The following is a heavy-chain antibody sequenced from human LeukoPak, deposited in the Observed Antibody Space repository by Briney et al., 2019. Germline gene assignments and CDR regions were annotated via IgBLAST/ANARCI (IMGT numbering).Heavy chain of an antibody. J-gene: IGHJ4*02. D-gene: IGHD3-3*01. CDR1: GFTFSSYG. CDR3: ARDGWSITIFGVDPDFDY. CDR2: IWYDGSNK. Sequence: GGSLRLSCAASGFTFSSYGMHWVRQAPGKGLEWVAVIWYDGSNKYYADSVKGRFTISRDNSKNTLYLQMNSLRAEDTAVYYCARDGWSITIFGVDPDFDYWGQGTLVTVSS. V-gene: IGHV3-33*01.